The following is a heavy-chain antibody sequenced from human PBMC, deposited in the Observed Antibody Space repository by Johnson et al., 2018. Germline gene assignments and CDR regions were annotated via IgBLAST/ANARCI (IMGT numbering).Heavy chain of an antibody. CDR2: ISYDGSDK. V-gene: IGHV3-30*18. Sequence: QVQLQESGGGVVQPGRSLRLSCAASGFIFSSYGMHWVRQAPGKGLEWVALISYDGSDKYYTDSVRGRFTISRDNSKNTLFLQLNSRRAADTAVYYWEKGKDRATQHDVFDIWGQGTMVTVSS. D-gene: IGHD2-15*01. J-gene: IGHJ3*02. CDR3: EKGKDRATQHDVFDI. CDR1: GFIFSSYG.